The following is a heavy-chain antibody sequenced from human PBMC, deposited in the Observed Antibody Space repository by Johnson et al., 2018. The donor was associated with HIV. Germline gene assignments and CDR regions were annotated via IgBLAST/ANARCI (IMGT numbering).Heavy chain of an antibody. CDR2: IKCDGSEK. D-gene: IGHD6-13*01. CDR1: W. CDR3: AREPSIAAAGGDGAFDI. Sequence: WMHWVCQAPEKGLEWVADIKCDGSEKYYVDSVKGRLTISRDNAKNSLYLQVNSLRAEDMTVYYCAREPSIAAAGGDGAFDIWGRGTMLTVSS. J-gene: IGHJ3*02. V-gene: IGHV3-52*01.